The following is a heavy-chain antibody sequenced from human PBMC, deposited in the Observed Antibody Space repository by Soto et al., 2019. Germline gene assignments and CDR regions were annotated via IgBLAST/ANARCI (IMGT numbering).Heavy chain of an antibody. D-gene: IGHD4-17*01. Sequence: PSETLSLTCTVSGGSISSYYWSWIRQPPGKGLEWIGYIYYSGSTNYNPPLKSRVTISVDTSKNQFSLKLSSVTAADTAVYYCARAPRLKTTVTKPRYYYYGMDVWGQGTTVTVSS. CDR2: IYYSGST. CDR1: GGSISSYY. J-gene: IGHJ6*02. V-gene: IGHV4-59*01. CDR3: ARAPRLKTTVTKPRYYYYGMDV.